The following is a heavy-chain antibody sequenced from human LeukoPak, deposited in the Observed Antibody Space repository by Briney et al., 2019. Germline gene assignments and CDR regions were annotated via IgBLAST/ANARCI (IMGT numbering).Heavy chain of an antibody. D-gene: IGHD3-22*01. CDR2: DSDTGGSL. CDR1: GFTPSTYA. J-gene: IGHJ3*02. Sequence: GGSMRPSSAASGFTPSTYAMRWVRQAAGKLLGWVSTDSDTGGSLSYADTVRGRFTNSRDNSKIPRYLQMDSLRAEDTAVYFCAKDRGYDSSYAFDTWGQGTPVTVSS. V-gene: IGHV3-23*01. CDR3: AKDRGYDSSYAFDT.